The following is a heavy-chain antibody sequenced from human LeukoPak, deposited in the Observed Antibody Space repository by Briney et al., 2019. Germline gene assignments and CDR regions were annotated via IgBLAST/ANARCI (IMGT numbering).Heavy chain of an antibody. V-gene: IGHV4-4*02. Sequence: PSETLSLTCAVSGGSISSSNWWSWVRQPPGKGLEWIGEIYHSGSTNYNPSLKSRVTTSVDKSKNQFSLKLSSVTAADTAVYYCARTGGNSVRWFDPWGQGTLVTVSS. CDR2: IYHSGST. J-gene: IGHJ5*02. CDR3: ARTGGNSVRWFDP. CDR1: GGSISSSNW. D-gene: IGHD4-23*01.